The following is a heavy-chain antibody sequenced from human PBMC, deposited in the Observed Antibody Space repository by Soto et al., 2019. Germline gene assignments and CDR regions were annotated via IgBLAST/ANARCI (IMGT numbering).Heavy chain of an antibody. J-gene: IGHJ5*02. D-gene: IGHD3-9*01. Sequence: EVQLVESGGGVVKPGGSLRLSCAASGFTFSNAWMSWVRQAPGKGLEWVGRIKSKTDGGTTDYAAPVKGRFTISRDDSKNTLYLQMNSLKTEDTAVYYCTTGPYYDILTGSACFDPWGQGTLVTVSS. CDR1: GFTFSNAW. CDR3: TTGPYYDILTGSACFDP. V-gene: IGHV3-15*01. CDR2: IKSKTDGGTT.